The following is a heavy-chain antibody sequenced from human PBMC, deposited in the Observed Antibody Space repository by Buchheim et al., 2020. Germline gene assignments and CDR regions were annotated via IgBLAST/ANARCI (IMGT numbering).Heavy chain of an antibody. J-gene: IGHJ6*02. Sequence: EVQLVESGGGLVQPGGSLRLSCAASGFSFSTYWMHWVRQGPEKGLVWVSRTSPDGSATDYADSVKGRFTISRDNSKNTLYLQMNSLRAEDTAVYYCAKPPSGYDFGYYYGMDVWGQGTT. CDR2: TSPDGSAT. V-gene: IGHV3-74*01. CDR3: AKPPSGYDFGYYYGMDV. CDR1: GFSFSTYW. D-gene: IGHD5-12*01.